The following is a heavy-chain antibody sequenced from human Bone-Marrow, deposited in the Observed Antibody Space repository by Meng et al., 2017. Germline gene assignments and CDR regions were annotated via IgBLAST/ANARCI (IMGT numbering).Heavy chain of an antibody. V-gene: IGHV4-34*01. CDR3: ARGGYCSGGSCN. D-gene: IGHD2-15*01. CDR2: INHSGST. CDR1: GGSFSGYY. Sequence: QLPQWGAGRLERSETLSLPWAVYGGSFSGYYLSWIRQSPAKGLEWIGEINHSGSTNSNPSLKSRVTISVDTSKNQFSLKLSSVTAADTAVYYCARGGYCSGGSCNWGQGTLVTVSS. J-gene: IGHJ4*02.